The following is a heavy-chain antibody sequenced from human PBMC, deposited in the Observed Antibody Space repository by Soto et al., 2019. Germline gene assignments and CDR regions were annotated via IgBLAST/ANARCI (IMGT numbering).Heavy chain of an antibody. CDR1: GYTFTSYY. CDR2: INPNGGAT. D-gene: IGHD5-18*01. CDR3: AKVPRGSNFGYYNF. Sequence: ASVKVSCKASGYTFTSYYMHWVRQAPGQGLEWMGLINPNGGATNYAQKFQGRVTMTRDTSTSTFYMDLNSLRDEDTAVYYCAKVPRGSNFGYYNFWGQGTLVTVSS. J-gene: IGHJ4*02. V-gene: IGHV1-46*01.